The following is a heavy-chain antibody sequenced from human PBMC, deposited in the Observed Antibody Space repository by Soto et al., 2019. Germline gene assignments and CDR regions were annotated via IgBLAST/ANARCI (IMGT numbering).Heavy chain of an antibody. CDR2: ISYDGSNK. J-gene: IGHJ4*02. Sequence: GGSLRLSCAASGFTFSSYGMHWVCQAPGKGLEWVAVISYDGSNKYYADSVKGRFTISRDNSKNTLYLQMNSLRAEDTAVYYCAKDLGDGDYALEIEQWGQGTLVTVSS. CDR3: AKDLGDGDYALEIEQ. D-gene: IGHD4-17*01. CDR1: GFTFSSYG. V-gene: IGHV3-30*18.